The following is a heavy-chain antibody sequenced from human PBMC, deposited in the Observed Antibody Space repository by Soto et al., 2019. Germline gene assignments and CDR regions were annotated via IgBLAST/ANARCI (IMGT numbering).Heavy chain of an antibody. CDR3: AKSTNWNYVAYFDY. CDR1: GFTFSSYG. V-gene: IGHV3-30*18. Sequence: GGSLRLSCAASGFTFSSYGMHWVRQAPGKGLEWVAVISYDGSNKYYADSVKGRFTISRDNSKNTLYLQMNSLRAEDTAVYYCAKSTNWNYVAYFDYWGQGTLVTVPS. CDR2: ISYDGSNK. D-gene: IGHD1-7*01. J-gene: IGHJ4*02.